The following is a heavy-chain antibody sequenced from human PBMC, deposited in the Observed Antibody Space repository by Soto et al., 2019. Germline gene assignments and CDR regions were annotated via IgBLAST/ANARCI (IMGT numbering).Heavy chain of an antibody. CDR1: GGSFSGYY. CDR3: ARAPRRVPAAPRGRHYYYMDV. CDR2: INHSGST. J-gene: IGHJ6*03. Sequence: PSETLSLTCAFYGGSFSGYYWSLIRQPPGKGLEWIGEINHSGSTNYNPSLKSRVTISVDTSKNQFSLKLSSVTAADTAVYYCARAPRRVPAAPRGRHYYYMDVWGKGTTVTVSS. D-gene: IGHD2-2*01. V-gene: IGHV4-34*01.